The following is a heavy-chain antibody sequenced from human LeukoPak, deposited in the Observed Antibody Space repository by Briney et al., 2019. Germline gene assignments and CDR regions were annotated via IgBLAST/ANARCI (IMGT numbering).Heavy chain of an antibody. Sequence: GGSLRLSCAASGFTFSSYEMNWVRQAPGKGLEWVSAISVTGGSTYSADSVKGRFTISRDNSKNTLYLQMNSLRGEDTAAYYCAKHSRGSFRGASAFDFWGQGTLVTVSS. CDR2: ISVTGGST. V-gene: IGHV3-23*01. D-gene: IGHD1-26*01. CDR1: GFTFSSYE. J-gene: IGHJ4*02. CDR3: AKHSRGSFRGASAFDF.